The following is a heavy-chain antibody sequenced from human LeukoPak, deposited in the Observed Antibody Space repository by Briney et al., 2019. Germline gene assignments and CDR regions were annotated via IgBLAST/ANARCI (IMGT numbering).Heavy chain of an antibody. Sequence: GGSLRLSCAASGFTFSGYSMHWVRQAPGEGMEYVAAISSNGGSTYYANSVKGRFTISRDNSKNTLYLQMGSLRPEDMAVYFCARDQGIAAAGIGDYCGQGTLVTVSS. CDR2: ISSNGGST. V-gene: IGHV3-64*01. CDR1: GFTFSGYS. D-gene: IGHD6-13*01. CDR3: ARDQGIAAAGIGDY. J-gene: IGHJ4*02.